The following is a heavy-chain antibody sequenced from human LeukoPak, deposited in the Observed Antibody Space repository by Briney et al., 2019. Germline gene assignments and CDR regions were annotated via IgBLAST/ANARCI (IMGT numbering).Heavy chain of an antibody. V-gene: IGHV3-23*01. CDR2: ISGTGGNI. Sequence: GGSLRLSCAASGFTFSSYAMSWVRQAPGKGLEWVSAISGTGGNIDYADSVKGRFTISRDNSKYTLYLQMNSLRAEDTAVYYCAKDLLMGSFDYWGQGTLVTVSS. J-gene: IGHJ4*02. CDR1: GFTFSSYA. D-gene: IGHD2-8*01. CDR3: AKDLLMGSFDY.